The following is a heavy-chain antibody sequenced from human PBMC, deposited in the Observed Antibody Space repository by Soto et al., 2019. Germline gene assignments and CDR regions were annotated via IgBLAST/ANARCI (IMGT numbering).Heavy chain of an antibody. V-gene: IGHV4-34*01. CDR2: INHSGST. D-gene: IGHD3-16*02. CDR1: GGSFSGYY. CDR3: AREVKYDYVWGSDRSHPFFDY. J-gene: IGHJ4*02. Sequence: SETLSLTCAVYGGSFSGYYWSWIRQPPGKGLEWIGEINHSGSTNYNPSLKSRVTISVDTSKNQFSLKLSSVTAADTAVYYCAREVKYDYVWGSDRSHPFFDYWGQGTMVTVSS.